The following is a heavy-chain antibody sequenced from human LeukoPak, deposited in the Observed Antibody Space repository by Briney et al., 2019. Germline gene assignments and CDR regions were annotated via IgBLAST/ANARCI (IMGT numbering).Heavy chain of an antibody. CDR3: ARQHDSYHYYYVDV. V-gene: IGHV4-38-2*01. Sequence: SETLSLTCAVSGYSISSGYYWIWIRQPPGKGLEWIGSLYHSDSFYYNPSLESRVTMSVDTSKNQFSLKLSFVTAADTAVYYCARQHDSYHYYYVDVWGKGTTVTVSS. CDR2: LYHSDSF. D-gene: IGHD6-13*01. CDR1: GYSISSGYY. J-gene: IGHJ6*03.